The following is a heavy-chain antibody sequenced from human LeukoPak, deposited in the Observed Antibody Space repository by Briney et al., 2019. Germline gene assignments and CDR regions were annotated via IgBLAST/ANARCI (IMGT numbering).Heavy chain of an antibody. CDR2: IYYSGST. V-gene: IGHV4-59*01. D-gene: IGHD6-13*01. CDR1: GGSISSYY. J-gene: IGHJ6*03. Sequence: PSPTLSLTCTVAGGSISSYYWSWIRQPPGKGLKWIGYIYYSGSTNYNPSLKSRVTISVDTSKNQFSLKLSSVTAADTAVYYCARMAAAPGANYYYMDVCGKGTTVTVSS. CDR3: ARMAAAPGANYYYMDV.